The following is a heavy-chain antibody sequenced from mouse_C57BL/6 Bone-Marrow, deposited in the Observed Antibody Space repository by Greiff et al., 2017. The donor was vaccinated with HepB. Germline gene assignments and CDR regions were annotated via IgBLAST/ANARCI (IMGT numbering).Heavy chain of an antibody. CDR3: ATDYYYGSNWYFDV. J-gene: IGHJ1*03. V-gene: IGHV1-55*01. CDR2: IYPGSGST. CDR1: GYTFTSYW. Sequence: QVQLQQSGAELVKPGASVKMSCKASGYTFTSYWLTWVKQRPGQGLEWIGDIYPGSGSTNYNEKFKSKATLTVDTSSSTAYMQLSSLTSEDSAVYYCATDYYYGSNWYFDVWGTGTTVTVSS. D-gene: IGHD1-1*01.